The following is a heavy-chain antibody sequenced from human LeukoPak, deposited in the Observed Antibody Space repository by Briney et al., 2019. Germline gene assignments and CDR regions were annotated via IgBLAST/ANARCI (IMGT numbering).Heavy chain of an antibody. CDR3: ARVTATGGAFDI. D-gene: IGHD4-17*01. CDR2: ISSSSSYI. CDR1: GFTFSSYS. J-gene: IGHJ3*02. V-gene: IGHV3-21*01. Sequence: GGSLRLSCAASGFTFSSYSMNWVRQAPGKGLEWVSSISSSSSYIYYADSVKGRFTISRDSAKNSLYLQMNNLRAEDTAVYYCARVTATGGAFDIWGQGTMVTVSS.